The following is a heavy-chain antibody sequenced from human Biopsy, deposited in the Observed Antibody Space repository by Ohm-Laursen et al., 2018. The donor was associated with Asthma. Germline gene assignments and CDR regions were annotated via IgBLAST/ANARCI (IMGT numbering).Heavy chain of an antibody. V-gene: IGHV4-31*03. CDR1: GGTISSGGHY. Sequence: TLSLTCIVSGGTISSGGHYWNWIRQEPGKGLEWIGNIYDSGRTYYKSSLKSRITISVDSSKNQLSLTLTPVTAADTAIYYCARGVDYGGNHVDSWGQGILVTVSA. CDR2: IYDSGRT. CDR3: ARGVDYGGNHVDS. D-gene: IGHD4-23*01. J-gene: IGHJ4*02.